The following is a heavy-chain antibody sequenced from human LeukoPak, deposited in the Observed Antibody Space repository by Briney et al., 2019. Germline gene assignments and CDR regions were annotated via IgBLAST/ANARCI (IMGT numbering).Heavy chain of an antibody. CDR1: GFTVNSNY. CDR2: FYYGGNT. CDR3: ARGMSGYSSYDF. J-gene: IGHJ4*02. Sequence: GGSLRLSCAASGFTVNSNYLSWVRQAPGKGLEWVSVFYYGGNTYYADSVRGRFTLSSDSSKNTLYLQMNSLRAEDTAVYYCARGMSGYSSYDFWGQGILVTVSS. V-gene: IGHV3-66*01. D-gene: IGHD5-12*01.